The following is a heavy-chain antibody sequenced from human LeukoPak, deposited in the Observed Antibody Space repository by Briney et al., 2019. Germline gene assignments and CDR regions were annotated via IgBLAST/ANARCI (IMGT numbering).Heavy chain of an antibody. D-gene: IGHD3-22*01. CDR1: GDTFTNDG. J-gene: IGHJ3*02. Sequence: GASVKVSCKASGDTFTNDGISWGREAPGQGLEWMGWISAYNGHTKYAQKVQGRVTMTRDTSTSTAYMELRSLRSDDTAVYYCARDGHRRYHYDSSGREDAFDIWGQGTMVTVSS. V-gene: IGHV1-18*01. CDR2: ISAYNGHT. CDR3: ARDGHRRYHYDSSGREDAFDI.